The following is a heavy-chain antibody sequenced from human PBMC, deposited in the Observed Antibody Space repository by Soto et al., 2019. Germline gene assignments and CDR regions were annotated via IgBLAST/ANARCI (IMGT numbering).Heavy chain of an antibody. J-gene: IGHJ3*02. Sequence: QLQLQESGPGLVKPSETLSLTCTVSGGSISSSNYYWGWIRQPPGKGLEWIGSIYYSGSTYYNPSLKSRVTISVDTSNNQFSVKLSSVTAAAAAVYYCATGSGYTYGRSAFDIWGQGTMVTVSS. CDR2: IYYSGST. CDR3: ATGSGYTYGRSAFDI. CDR1: GGSISSSNYY. V-gene: IGHV4-39*01. D-gene: IGHD5-18*01.